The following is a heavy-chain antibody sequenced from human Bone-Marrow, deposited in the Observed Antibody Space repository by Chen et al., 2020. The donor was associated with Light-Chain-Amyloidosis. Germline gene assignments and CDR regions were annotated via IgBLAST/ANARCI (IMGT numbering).Heavy chain of an antibody. V-gene: IGHV3-23*04. CDR3: AKDISYDDILPGYPADAFDI. CDR1: GLAFSSYA. J-gene: IGHJ3*02. D-gene: IGHD3-9*01. CDR2: SGGSGGSR. Sequence: EVQLVEHGGGLLHRGGSLRLSCADYGLAFSSYAMRWFRQAPGRGLEWVSTSGGSGGSRYYVDSVKGRLTISRDNSKNALFLQMNSLRAEDTAVYYCAKDISYDDILPGYPADAFDIWGQGTMVTVSS.